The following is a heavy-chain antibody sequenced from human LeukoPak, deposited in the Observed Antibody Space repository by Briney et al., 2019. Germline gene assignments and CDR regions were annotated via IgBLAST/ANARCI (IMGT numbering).Heavy chain of an antibody. CDR2: VHYSGNT. D-gene: IGHD6-13*01. J-gene: IGHJ2*01. V-gene: IGHV4-59*01. Sequence: SETLSLTCIVSGGSISNYYWSWIRQPARKGLEWIGYVHYSGNTNYNPSLKSRVTISVDTSKNQFSLKLNSVTAADTAVYYCARMIAAAGTEYFDLWGRGTLVTVSS. CDR3: ARMIAAAGTEYFDL. CDR1: GGSISNYY.